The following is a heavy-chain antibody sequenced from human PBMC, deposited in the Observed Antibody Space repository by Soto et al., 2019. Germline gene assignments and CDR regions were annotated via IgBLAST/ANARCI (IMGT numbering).Heavy chain of an antibody. Sequence: QPGGSLRLSCAASGFTFSSYGMHWVRQAPGKGLEWVAVISYDGSNKYYADSVKGRFTISRDNSKNTLYLQMNSLRAEDTAVYYCAKDWAAAWFDPWGQGTLVTVSS. D-gene: IGHD6-25*01. V-gene: IGHV3-30*18. CDR2: ISYDGSNK. CDR3: AKDWAAAWFDP. J-gene: IGHJ5*02. CDR1: GFTFSSYG.